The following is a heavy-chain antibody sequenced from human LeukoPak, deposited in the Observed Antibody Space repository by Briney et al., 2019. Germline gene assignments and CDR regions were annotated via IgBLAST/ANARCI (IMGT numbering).Heavy chain of an antibody. CDR3: ARDGGYSYGYYVDN. J-gene: IGHJ4*02. CDR2: IYTSGST. CDR1: GGSISSYY. Sequence: SETLSLTCTVSGGSISSYYWSWIRQPAGKGLEWIGRIYTSGSTNYNPSLKSRVTMTLDTSKKQFYLRLSSVTAADTAVYYCARDGGYSYGYYVDNWGQGTLVTVSS. D-gene: IGHD5-18*01. V-gene: IGHV4-4*07.